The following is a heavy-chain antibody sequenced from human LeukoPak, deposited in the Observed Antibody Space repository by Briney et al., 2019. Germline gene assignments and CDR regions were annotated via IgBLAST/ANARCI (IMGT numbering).Heavy chain of an antibody. CDR1: GFTFSNYN. J-gene: IGHJ4*02. CDR2: ISISSNYI. Sequence: GGSLRLSCAASGFTFSNYNMNWVRQAPGKGLEWVSCISISSNYIYYPDSVKGRFTISRDNAKNSLYLQMNSLRAEDTAVYYCARDGGGGLDYWGQGTPVTVSS. V-gene: IGHV3-21*01. CDR3: ARDGGGGLDY. D-gene: IGHD2-15*01.